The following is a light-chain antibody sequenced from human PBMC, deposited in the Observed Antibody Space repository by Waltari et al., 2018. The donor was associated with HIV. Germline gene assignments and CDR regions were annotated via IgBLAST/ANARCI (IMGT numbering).Light chain of an antibody. V-gene: IGLV2-14*01. CDR1: SRHIGHSNY. Sequence: QSAPPQPASVSGSPGQSITLSCTGTSRHIGHSNYVSWYQQSPGKAPKLMIYEVSNRPSGVSNRFSGSKSGNTASLTISGLQAEDEADYYCSSYISTTTLFGTGTKVTVL. CDR3: SSYISTTTL. J-gene: IGLJ1*01. CDR2: EVS.